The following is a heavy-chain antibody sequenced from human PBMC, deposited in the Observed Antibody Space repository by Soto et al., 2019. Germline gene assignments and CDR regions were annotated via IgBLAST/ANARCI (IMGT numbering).Heavy chain of an antibody. D-gene: IGHD3-9*01. CDR2: TRNKANSYTT. CDR3: ARENYDILTGYPNWFDP. CDR1: GFTFSDHY. J-gene: IGHJ5*02. V-gene: IGHV3-72*01. Sequence: PGGSLRLSCAASGFTFSDHYMDWVRQAPGKGLEWVGRTRNKANSYTTEYAASVKGRFTISRDDSKNSLYLQMNSLKTEDTAVYYCARENYDILTGYPNWFDPWGQGTLVTVSS.